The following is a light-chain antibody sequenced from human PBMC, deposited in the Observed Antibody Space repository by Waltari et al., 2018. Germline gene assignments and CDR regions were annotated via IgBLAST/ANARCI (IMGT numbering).Light chain of an antibody. V-gene: IGLV2-8*01. J-gene: IGLJ2*01. Sequence: QSALTQPPSASGSPGQSVAMSCTGTSTDVGVYNYVSWYQQHPGKAPKPLIYEVSERPSGVPDRLCGSKSGNTASLTVSGLQPEDEADYYCASFAGSNTLFGGGTKLTVL. CDR2: EVS. CDR1: STDVGVYNY. CDR3: ASFAGSNTL.